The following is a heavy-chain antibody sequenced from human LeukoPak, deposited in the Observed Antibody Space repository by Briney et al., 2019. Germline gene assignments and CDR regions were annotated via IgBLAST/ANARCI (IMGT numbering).Heavy chain of an antibody. J-gene: IGHJ6*03. CDR2: INHSGST. CDR1: GGSFSGYY. CDR3: ARRGSGYYYYYYMDV. D-gene: IGHD3-10*01. V-gene: IGHV4-34*01. Sequence: SETLSLTCAVYGGSFSGYYWSWIRQPPGKGLEWIGEINHSGSTNYNPSLKGRVTISVDTSKNQFSLKLSSVTAADTAVYYCARRGSGYYYYYYMDVWGKGTTVTISS.